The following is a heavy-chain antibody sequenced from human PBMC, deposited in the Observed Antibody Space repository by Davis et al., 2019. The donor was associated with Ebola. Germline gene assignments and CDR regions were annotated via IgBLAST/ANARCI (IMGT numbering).Heavy chain of an antibody. CDR2: IYYSGST. J-gene: IGHJ5*02. Sequence: GSLRLSCTVSGGSISSYYWSWIRQPPGKGLEWIGYIYYSGSTNYNPSLKSRVTISVDTSKNQFSLKLSSVTAADTAVYYCARLVPSGNNWFDPWGQGTLVTVSS. V-gene: IGHV4-59*08. D-gene: IGHD2-15*01. CDR1: GGSISSYY. CDR3: ARLVPSGNNWFDP.